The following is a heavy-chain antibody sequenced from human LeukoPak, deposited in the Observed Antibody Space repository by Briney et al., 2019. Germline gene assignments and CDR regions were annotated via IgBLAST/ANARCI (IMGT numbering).Heavy chain of an antibody. V-gene: IGHV3-30*02. J-gene: IGHJ4*02. Sequence: GGSLRLSCAASGFTFSSYGMHWVRQAPGKGLEWVAFIRYDGSNKYYADSVKGRFTISRDNSKNTLYLQMNSLRAEDTAVYYCAKVRGVVITFFDYWGQATLVTVSS. D-gene: IGHD3-22*01. CDR1: GFTFSSYG. CDR2: IRYDGSNK. CDR3: AKVRGVVITFFDY.